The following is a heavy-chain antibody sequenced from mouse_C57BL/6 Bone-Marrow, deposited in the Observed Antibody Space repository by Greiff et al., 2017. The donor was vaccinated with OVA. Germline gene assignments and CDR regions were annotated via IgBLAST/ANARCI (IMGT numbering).Heavy chain of an antibody. CDR3: ARFGLTCGVGAWFAY. D-gene: IGHD3-1*01. V-gene: IGHV1-55*01. J-gene: IGHJ3*01. Sequence: QVQLQQPGAELVKPGASVKMSCKASGYTFTSYWITWVKQRPGQGLEWIGDIYPGSGSTNYNEKFKSKATLTVDKSSSTAYMQLSSLTSEDSAVYYCARFGLTCGVGAWFAYWGQGTLVTVSA. CDR2: IYPGSGST. CDR1: GYTFTSYW.